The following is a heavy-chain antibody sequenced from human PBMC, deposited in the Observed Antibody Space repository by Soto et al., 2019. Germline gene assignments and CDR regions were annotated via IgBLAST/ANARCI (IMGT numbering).Heavy chain of an antibody. V-gene: IGHV3-23*01. CDR3: AKAGPLLLWFGELDYYYMDV. CDR1: GFTFSSYA. D-gene: IGHD3-10*01. Sequence: GGSLRLSCAASGFTFSSYAMSWVRQAPGKGLEWVSAISGSGGSTYYADSVKGRFTISRDNSKNTLYLQMNSLRAEDTAVYYCAKAGPLLLWFGELDYYYMDVWGKGTTVTVSS. CDR2: ISGSGGST. J-gene: IGHJ6*03.